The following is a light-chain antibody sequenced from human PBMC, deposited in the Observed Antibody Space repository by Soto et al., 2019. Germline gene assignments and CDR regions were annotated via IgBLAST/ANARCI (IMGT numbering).Light chain of an antibody. V-gene: IGLV2-14*01. Sequence: QSALTQPASVSGSPGQSITISCTGTSSDVGGYNYVSWYQQYPGKAPKLMIYDVSNRPSGVSNRFSGSKSGNTASLTISGLQAEDKADYYCSSYTSSSALDVVFGGGTKLTVL. CDR3: SSYTSSSALDVV. CDR2: DVS. J-gene: IGLJ2*01. CDR1: SSDVGGYNY.